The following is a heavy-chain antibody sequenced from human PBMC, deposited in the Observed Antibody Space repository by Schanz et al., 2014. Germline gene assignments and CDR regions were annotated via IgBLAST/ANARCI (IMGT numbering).Heavy chain of an antibody. CDR3: PRDSAGFHDAFAK. CDR2: INPNSGGT. CDR1: AYTFTGYY. V-gene: IGHV1-2*02. J-gene: IGHJ3*02. Sequence: QVQLVQSGAEVKEPGASVKVSCKASAYTFTGYYLHWVRQAPGQGLEWMGWINPNSGGTNYAQKFQGRVTMTRDTSVGPTKRGLRRVRSDDKAGYNCPRDSAGFHDAFAKWGQGTMVTVSS.